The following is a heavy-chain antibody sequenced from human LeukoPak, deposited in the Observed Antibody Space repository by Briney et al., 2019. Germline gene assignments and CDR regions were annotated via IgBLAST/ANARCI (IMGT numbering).Heavy chain of an antibody. V-gene: IGHV3-11*01. Sequence: PGGSLTRYCAGSGFTFSDYYMSWHRPAQGLGLEGVSYLSSSGRTIYYADSVKGRFTNSRDNAKNSLYLQMNSLRAEDTAVYYCATTQDYCDSSGYYSVDYWGQGTLVTVSS. CDR2: LSSSGRTI. J-gene: IGHJ4*02. CDR1: GFTFSDYY. D-gene: IGHD3-22*01. CDR3: ATTQDYCDSSGYYSVDY.